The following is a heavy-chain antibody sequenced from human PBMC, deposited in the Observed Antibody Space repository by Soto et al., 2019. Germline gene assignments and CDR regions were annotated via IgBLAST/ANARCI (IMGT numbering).Heavy chain of an antibody. CDR3: ARKGNVATTYYYYGMDV. CDR1: GYTFTGYY. D-gene: IGHD5-12*01. J-gene: IGHJ6*02. V-gene: IGHV1-2*02. Sequence: QVQLVQSGAEVKKPGASVKVSCKASGYTFTGYYMHWVRQAPGQGLEWMGWINPNSGGTNYAQKFQGRVTMNRDTSISTAYMELSWLRSDDTAVYYCARKGNVATTYYYYGMDVWGQGTTVTVSS. CDR2: INPNSGGT.